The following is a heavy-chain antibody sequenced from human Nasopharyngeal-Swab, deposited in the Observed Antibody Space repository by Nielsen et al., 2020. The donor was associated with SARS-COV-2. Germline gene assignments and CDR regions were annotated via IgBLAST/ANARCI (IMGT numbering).Heavy chain of an antibody. J-gene: IGHJ3*02. CDR1: GGTIRTYY. CDR2: IYYSGST. CDR3: ARDLRVWSDTAMTSDAFDI. D-gene: IGHD5-18*01. V-gene: IGHV4-59*01. Sequence: GSLRLSCTVSGGTIRTYYWSWIRQPPGKGLEWIGYIYYSGSTNYNPSLKSRVTISVDTSKNQFSLKLSSVTAADTAVYYCARDLRVWSDTAMTSDAFDIWGHGTMVTVSS.